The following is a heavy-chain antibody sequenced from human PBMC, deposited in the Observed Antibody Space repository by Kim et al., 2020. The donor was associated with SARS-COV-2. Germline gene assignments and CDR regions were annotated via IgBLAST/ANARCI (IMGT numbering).Heavy chain of an antibody. CDR3: ARVGPSLTGDY. D-gene: IGHD4-4*01. J-gene: IGHJ4*02. Sequence: GGSLRLSCAASGFTFSSYEMNWVRQAPGKGLEWVSYISSSGSTIYYADSVKGRFTISRDNAKNSLYLQMNSLRAEDTAVYYCARVGPSLTGDYWGQGTLVTVSS. V-gene: IGHV3-48*03. CDR2: ISSSGSTI. CDR1: GFTFSSYE.